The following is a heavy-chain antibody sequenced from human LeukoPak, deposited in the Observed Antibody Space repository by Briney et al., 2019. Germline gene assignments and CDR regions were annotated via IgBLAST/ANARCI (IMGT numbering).Heavy chain of an antibody. D-gene: IGHD6-19*01. V-gene: IGHV3-74*01. CDR2: INSDGGTT. CDR1: GFTFSRYW. J-gene: IGHJ4*02. CDR3: ARDGSNSGWIDY. Sequence: GGSLRHSRAASGFTFSRYWMHWVRQVPGKGLLWVSRINSDGGTTTYADFVKGRFTISRDDAKNTLYLQMNILRAEDTAVYYCARDGSNSGWIDYWGQGTLVTVSS.